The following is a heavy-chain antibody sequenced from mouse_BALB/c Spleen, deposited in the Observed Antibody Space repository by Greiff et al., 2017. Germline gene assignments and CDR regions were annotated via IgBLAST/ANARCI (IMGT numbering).Heavy chain of an antibody. CDR1: GYTFTDYA. D-gene: IGHD1-1*01. V-gene: IGHV1S137*01. CDR3: AREGNYEFAY. J-gene: IGHJ3*01. CDR2: ISTYYGDA. Sequence: QVQLQQSGAELVRPGVSVKISCKGSGYTFTDYAMHWVKQSHAKSLEWIGVISTYYGDASYNQKFKGKATMTVDKSSSTAYMELARLTSEDSAIYYCAREGNYEFAYWGQGTLVTVSA.